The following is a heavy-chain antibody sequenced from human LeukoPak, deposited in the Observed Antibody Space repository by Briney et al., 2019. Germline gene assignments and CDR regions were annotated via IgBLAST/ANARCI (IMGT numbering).Heavy chain of an antibody. CDR1: GGSISSGGSY. D-gene: IGHD2-15*01. CDR3: ARDRRDIVVVVAATTYFDL. Sequence: TLSLTCTVSGGSISSGGSYWSWIRQHPGKGLEWIGYIYYSGSTYYNPSLKSRVTISVDTSKNQFSLKLSSVTAADTAVYYCARDRRDIVVVVAATTYFDLWGRGTLVTVSS. V-gene: IGHV4-31*03. J-gene: IGHJ2*01. CDR2: IYYSGST.